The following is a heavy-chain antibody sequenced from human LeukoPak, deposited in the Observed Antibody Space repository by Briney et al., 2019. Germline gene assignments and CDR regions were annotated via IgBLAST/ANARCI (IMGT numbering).Heavy chain of an antibody. J-gene: IGHJ4*02. V-gene: IGHV4-39*01. CDR2: IYYSGST. CDR3: ASGWDQFDY. CDR1: GGSISSGTYY. Sequence: AETLSLTCTVSGGSISSGTYYWGWIRQPPGKGLEWIGSIYYSGSTYYNPSLMSRVTISVDTSKNQFSLKLSSVTAADTAVYYCASGWDQFDYWGQGDLVTVSS. D-gene: IGHD1-26*01.